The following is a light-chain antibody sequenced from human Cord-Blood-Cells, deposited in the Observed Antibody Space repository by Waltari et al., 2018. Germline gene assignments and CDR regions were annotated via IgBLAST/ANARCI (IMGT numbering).Light chain of an antibody. J-gene: IGKJ2*03. CDR1: QSVSSSY. V-gene: IGKV3-20*01. CDR3: QQYGSSPRS. Sequence: EIVLTQSPGPLSLSPGERATLSCRTIQSVSSSYLVWYQQKPGQAPRRLIYGAASRATGIPDRFSGSGSGTDFTLTISRLEPEDFAVYYCQQYGSSPRSFGQGTKLEIK. CDR2: GAA.